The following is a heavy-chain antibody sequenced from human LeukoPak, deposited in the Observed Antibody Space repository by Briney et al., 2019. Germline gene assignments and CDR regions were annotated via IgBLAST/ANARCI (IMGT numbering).Heavy chain of an antibody. Sequence: ASVKVSCKASGYTFTGYYMHWVRQAPGQGLEWMGRINPNSGGTNYAQKFQGRVTMTRDTSISTAYMELSRLRSDDTAVYYCARDRGSGWCVDYWGQGTLVTVSS. D-gene: IGHD6-19*01. CDR1: GYTFTGYY. J-gene: IGHJ4*02. V-gene: IGHV1-2*06. CDR2: INPNSGGT. CDR3: ARDRGSGWCVDY.